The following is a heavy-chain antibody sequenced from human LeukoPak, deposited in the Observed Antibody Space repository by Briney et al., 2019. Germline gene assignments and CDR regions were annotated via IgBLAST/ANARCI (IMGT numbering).Heavy chain of an antibody. J-gene: IGHJ4*02. D-gene: IGHD7-27*01. CDR1: GYTFTGYF. V-gene: IGHV1-2*02. Sequence: ASVKVSCKASGYTFTGYFIHWVRQAPGQGLEWMGWINPNSGGTNYAQKFQGRVTMTRDTSISTAYMELSRLTSDDTAVYYCARVREDNWGAYHFDYWGQGTLVTVSS. CDR3: ARVREDNWGAYHFDY. CDR2: INPNSGGT.